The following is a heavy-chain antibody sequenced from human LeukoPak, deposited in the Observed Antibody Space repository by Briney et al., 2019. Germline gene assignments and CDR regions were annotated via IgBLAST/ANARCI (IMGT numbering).Heavy chain of an antibody. CDR1: GFTLSNYW. CDR2: INTDGSST. J-gene: IGHJ3*01. Sequence: GGSLRLSCSASGFTLSNYWIHWVRQAPGKGLVWVSRINTDGSSTNYADSVRGRFPVSRGNAKNTLYLQMNSLRVEDTAVYYCARVIGWDEPFDLWGQGILVTVSS. V-gene: IGHV3-74*01. CDR3: ARVIGWDEPFDL. D-gene: IGHD1-26*01.